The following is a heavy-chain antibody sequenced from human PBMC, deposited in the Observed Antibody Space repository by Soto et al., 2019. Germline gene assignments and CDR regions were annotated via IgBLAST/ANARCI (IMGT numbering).Heavy chain of an antibody. CDR2: IYYGGNA. J-gene: IGHJ4*02. D-gene: IGHD3-10*01. V-gene: IGHV4-31*03. Sequence: QVQLQESGPGLVKPSQTLSLTCSVSGASMSSGGYHWGWVRQLPGKGLEYIGHIYYGGNAEYNPSLKSRVSISVDMSSNQFSLRLTSVTVADTAVYFCASHLVWFGSPYLVDSWGQGTLVTVSS. CDR3: ASHLVWFGSPYLVDS. CDR1: GASMSSGGYH.